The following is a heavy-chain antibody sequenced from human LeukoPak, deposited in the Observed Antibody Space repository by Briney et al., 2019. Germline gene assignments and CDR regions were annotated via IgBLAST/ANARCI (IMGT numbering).Heavy chain of an antibody. J-gene: IGHJ4*02. CDR2: INHSGST. CDR3: ARGGRSGYSY. V-gene: IGHV4-34*01. CDR1: GGSFSGYY. D-gene: IGHD5-18*01. Sequence: SETLSLTCAVYGGSFSGYYWSWIRQPPGKGLEWIGEINHSGSTNYNPSLKSRVTISVDTSKNQFSLKLSSVTAADTAVYYCARGGRSGYSYWGPGTLVTVSS.